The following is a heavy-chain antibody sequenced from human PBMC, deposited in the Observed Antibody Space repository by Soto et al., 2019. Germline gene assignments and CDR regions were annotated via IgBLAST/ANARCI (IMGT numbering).Heavy chain of an antibody. V-gene: IGHV4-34*01. CDR1: GGSFSGYY. Sequence: PSETLSLTCAVYGGSFSGYYWSWIRQPPGKGLEWIGEINHSGSTNYNPSLKSRVTISVDTSKNQFSLKLSSVTAADTAMYFCARRERYYGSPGWFDPWGPGTLVTVSS. CDR3: ARRERYYGSPGWFDP. J-gene: IGHJ5*02. D-gene: IGHD3-10*01. CDR2: INHSGST.